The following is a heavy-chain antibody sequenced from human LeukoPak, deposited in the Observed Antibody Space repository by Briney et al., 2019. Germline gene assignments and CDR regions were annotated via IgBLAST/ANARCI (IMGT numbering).Heavy chain of an antibody. CDR3: ARDSRGYGGYSY. J-gene: IGHJ4*02. CDR2: IKEEGSAK. CDR1: GFTLSRYW. V-gene: IGHV3-7*04. D-gene: IGHD5-12*01. Sequence: GGSLRLSCTASGFTLSRYWMTCVRQAPGKGLECVANIKEEGSAKYYVDSMKGRFTISSDNAKNSLYLQINSMRAEDSAVYYCARDSRGYGGYSYWGQGTLVTVSS.